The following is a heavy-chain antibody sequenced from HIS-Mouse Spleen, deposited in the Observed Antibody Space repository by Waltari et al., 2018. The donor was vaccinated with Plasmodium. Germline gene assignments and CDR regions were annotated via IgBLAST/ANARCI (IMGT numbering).Heavy chain of an antibody. CDR3: ARLLPWVHGHFDY. CDR1: GYTFSSYG. V-gene: IGHV1-18*01. J-gene: IGHJ4*02. D-gene: IGHD1-26*01. Sequence: QVQLVQSGAEGKRPGASVKVSCKASGYTFSSYGISWVRQAPGQGLEWKGWLRGSNCNTNYAQKCQGRVTMTTDTSTSTAYMELRSLRSDDTAVYYCARLLPWVHGHFDYWGQGTLVTVSS. CDR2: LRGSNCNT.